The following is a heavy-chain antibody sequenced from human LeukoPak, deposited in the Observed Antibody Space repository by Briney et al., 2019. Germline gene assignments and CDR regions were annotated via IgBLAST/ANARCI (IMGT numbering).Heavy chain of an antibody. V-gene: IGHV3-21*01. CDR3: ASADSRIAAAVDY. CDR1: GFTYSSYS. D-gene: IGHD6-13*01. Sequence: PGGSLRLSCAASGFTYSSYSMNWVRQAPGKGLEWVSSISSSSSYIYYADSVKGRFTISRDNAKNSLYLQMNSLRAEDTAVYYCASADSRIAAAVDYWGQGTLVTVSS. CDR2: ISSSSSYI. J-gene: IGHJ4*02.